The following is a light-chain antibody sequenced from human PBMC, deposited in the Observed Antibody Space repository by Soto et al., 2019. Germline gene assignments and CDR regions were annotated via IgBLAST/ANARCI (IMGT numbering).Light chain of an antibody. Sequence: DIQMTQSPSSLSADVGDRVTITCRASQGISNSLAWYQQKPGKVPKLLIYAASTLQSVFPSRFRGSGSGTDFTLTIRSLQTEDVATDYCQNYNSAPWTFGQGTKVEIK. CDR2: AAS. J-gene: IGKJ1*01. CDR3: QNYNSAPWT. V-gene: IGKV1-27*01. CDR1: QGISNS.